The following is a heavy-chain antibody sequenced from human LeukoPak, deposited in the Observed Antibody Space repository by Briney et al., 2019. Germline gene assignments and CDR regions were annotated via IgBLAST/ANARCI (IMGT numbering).Heavy chain of an antibody. V-gene: IGHV1-69*06. Sequence: EASVKVSCKASGGTFSSYAISWVRQAPGQGLEWMGGIIPIFGTANYAQKFQGRVTITADKSTSTAYMELSSLRSEDTAVYYCATIGGNSEIFAFDIWGQGTMVTVSS. J-gene: IGHJ3*02. D-gene: IGHD4-23*01. CDR2: IIPIFGTA. CDR3: ATIGGNSEIFAFDI. CDR1: GGTFSSYA.